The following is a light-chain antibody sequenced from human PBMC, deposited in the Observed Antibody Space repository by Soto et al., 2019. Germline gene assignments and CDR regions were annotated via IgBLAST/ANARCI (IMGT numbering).Light chain of an antibody. Sequence: QAVVTQPPSASGTPGQRVIISCSGSSSNIGSNTVNWYQQFPGTAPKLLIYSNNQGPSGVPARFSGSKSGTSASLAISGLQSEDEADYYCAVWDDSLNAVVFGGGTKVTVL. J-gene: IGLJ3*02. CDR2: SNN. CDR1: SSNIGSNT. CDR3: AVWDDSLNAVV. V-gene: IGLV1-44*01.